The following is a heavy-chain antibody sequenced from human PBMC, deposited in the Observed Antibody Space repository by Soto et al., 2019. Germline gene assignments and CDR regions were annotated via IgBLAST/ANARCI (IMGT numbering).Heavy chain of an antibody. D-gene: IGHD2-15*01. CDR2: IYTGGST. CDR3: ARASVGPPGGGSWIMPFDY. J-gene: IGHJ4*02. V-gene: IGHV4-4*07. CDR1: GGSISNYY. Sequence: SETLSLTCTVSGGSISNYYWSWIRQPAGKGLEWIGRIYTGGSTNYNPSLKSRVTMSTDTSKNQFSLRLTSVTAADTAVYYCARASVGPPGGGSWIMPFDYWGQGARVTVSS.